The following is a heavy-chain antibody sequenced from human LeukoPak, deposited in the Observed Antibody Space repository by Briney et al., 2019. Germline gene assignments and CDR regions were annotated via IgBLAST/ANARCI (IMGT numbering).Heavy chain of an antibody. J-gene: IGHJ4*02. Sequence: NPSQTLSLTCIVSGGSISSGGHPWSWIRQSPGKGLEWIGYIYDSGSTYYNPSLKSRVTISVDTSKNQFSLKLSSVTAADTAVYYCARPYYFDSRPEYYFDYWGLGTLVTVSS. CDR1: GGSISSGGHP. CDR3: ARPYYFDSRPEYYFDY. V-gene: IGHV4-30-2*06. D-gene: IGHD3-22*01. CDR2: IYDSGST.